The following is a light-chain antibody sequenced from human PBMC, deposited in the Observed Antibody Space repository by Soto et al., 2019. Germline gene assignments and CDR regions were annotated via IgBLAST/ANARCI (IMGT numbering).Light chain of an antibody. Sequence: EIALTQSPGTLSLFPGERATLSCRASQSVSSSHLAWYQQKPGQAPRLLISGASRRATGIPDRFSGSGSGTDFTLTISRLEPEDFAVYYCHQYGSRGTFGQGTKVEIK. V-gene: IGKV3-20*01. CDR1: QSVSSSH. J-gene: IGKJ1*01. CDR2: GAS. CDR3: HQYGSRGT.